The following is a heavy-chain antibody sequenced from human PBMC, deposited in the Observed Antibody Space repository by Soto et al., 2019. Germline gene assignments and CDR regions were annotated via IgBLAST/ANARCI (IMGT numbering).Heavy chain of an antibody. CDR1: GFTFDDYA. J-gene: IGHJ6*02. D-gene: IGHD3-3*01. CDR2: ISWNSGSI. Sequence: EVQLVESGGGLVQPGRSLRLSCAASGFTFDDYAMHWVRQAPGKGLEWVSGISWNSGSIGYADSVKGRFTISRDNAKNSLYLQMNSLRAEDTALYYCAKCFWSGYHYYYYGMDVWGQGTTVTVSS. V-gene: IGHV3-9*01. CDR3: AKCFWSGYHYYYYGMDV.